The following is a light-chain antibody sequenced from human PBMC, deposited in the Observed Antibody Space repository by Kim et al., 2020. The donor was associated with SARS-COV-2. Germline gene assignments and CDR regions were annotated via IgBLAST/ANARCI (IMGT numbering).Light chain of an antibody. Sequence: SSELTQDPAVSVALGQTVRITCQGDSLSSYYATWYQQKPGQAPILVIYGNNNRPSGIPDRFSGSSSGNTAFLTITGTQAGDEADYYCNSRDSNDNVVFGGGTRLTVL. CDR1: SLSSYY. V-gene: IGLV3-19*01. J-gene: IGLJ2*01. CDR2: GNN. CDR3: NSRDSNDNVV.